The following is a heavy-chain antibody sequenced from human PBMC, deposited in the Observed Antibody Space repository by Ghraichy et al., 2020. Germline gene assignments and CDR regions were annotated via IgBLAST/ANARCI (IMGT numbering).Heavy chain of an antibody. CDR3: AREYYDILTGYYGAFDI. J-gene: IGHJ3*02. D-gene: IGHD3-9*01. V-gene: IGHV4-59*01. CDR1: GGSISSYY. CDR2: IYYSGST. Sequence: ESLNISCTVSGGSISSYYWSWIRQPPGKGLEWIGYIYYSGSTNYNPSLKSRVTISVDTSKNQFSLKLSSVTAADTAVYYCAREYYDILTGYYGAFDIWGQGTMVTVSS.